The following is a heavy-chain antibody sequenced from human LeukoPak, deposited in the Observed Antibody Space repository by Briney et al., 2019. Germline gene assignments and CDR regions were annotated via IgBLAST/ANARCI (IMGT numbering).Heavy chain of an antibody. CDR3: AKAPTTVGGEAY. V-gene: IGHV3-23*01. D-gene: IGHD4-17*01. CDR1: GFTFSSSA. Sequence: GGSLRLSCVASGFTFSSSAMSWVRQAPGKGLEWVSSISASGGSTYYADSVKGRFTTSRDNSKNTLYLQMNSLRVEDTAVYYCAKAPTTVGGEAYWGQGTLVTVSS. CDR2: ISASGGST. J-gene: IGHJ4*02.